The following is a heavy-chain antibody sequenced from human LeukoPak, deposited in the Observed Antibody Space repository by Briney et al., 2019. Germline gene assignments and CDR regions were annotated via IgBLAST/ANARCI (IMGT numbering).Heavy chain of an antibody. CDR3: ARDLGTNDAFDI. CDR1: GFTVSTTY. J-gene: IGHJ3*02. V-gene: IGHV3-53*01. D-gene: IGHD7-27*01. Sequence: GGSLRLSCAASGFTVSTTYMSWVRQAPGKGLEWVSIIYTGGSKYYAHSVKGRFTISRDNSKNTVYLQMNSLRAEDTAVYFCARDLGTNDAFDIWGQGTMLTVSS. CDR2: IYTGGSK.